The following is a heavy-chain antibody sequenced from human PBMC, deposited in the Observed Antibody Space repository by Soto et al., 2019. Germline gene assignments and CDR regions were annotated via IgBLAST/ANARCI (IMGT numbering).Heavy chain of an antibody. Sequence: QDQLVQSGAEVKKPGSSVKVSCKASGGTFSSYAISWVRQAPGQGLEWMGGIIPMFGTADYAQRFQCRVTITVDDSTIPAYMGIVSLRSEDTAVYYCARPSSSTNYYYHVIDVWGQVSTVTVSS. CDR1: GGTFSSYA. V-gene: IGHV1-69*12. CDR2: IIPMFGTA. D-gene: IGHD6-6*01. J-gene: IGHJ6*02. CDR3: ARPSSSTNYYYHVIDV.